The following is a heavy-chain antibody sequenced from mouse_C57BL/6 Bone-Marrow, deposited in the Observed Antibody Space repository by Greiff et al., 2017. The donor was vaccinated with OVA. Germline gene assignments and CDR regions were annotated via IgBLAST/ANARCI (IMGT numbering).Heavy chain of an antibody. D-gene: IGHD1-1*01. CDR3: ARDRGFITNV. J-gene: IGHJ1*03. CDR2: ISYDGSN. V-gene: IGHV3-6*01. CDR1: GYSITSGYY. Sequence: EVKLEESGPGLVKPSQSLSLTCSVTGYSITSGYYWNWIRQFPGNKLEWMGYISYDGSNNYNPSLKNRISITRDTSKNQFFLKLNSVTTEDTATYYCARDRGFITNVWGTGTTVTVSS.